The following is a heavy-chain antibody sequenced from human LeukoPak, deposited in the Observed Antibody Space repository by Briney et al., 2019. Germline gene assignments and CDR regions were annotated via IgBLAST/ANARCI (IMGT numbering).Heavy chain of an antibody. J-gene: IGHJ3*02. D-gene: IGHD3-3*01. V-gene: IGHV4-59*01. CDR1: GGSISTYY. CDR2: VDYSGST. CDR3: ARPGSGYSFDI. Sequence: PSETLTLTCTVSGGSISTYYWTWIRQTPGKGLEWIGYVDYSGSTNYNPSLKSRVTISVDTSENQFSLRLSSVTAADSAMYYCARPGSGYSFDIWGRGTLVTVSS.